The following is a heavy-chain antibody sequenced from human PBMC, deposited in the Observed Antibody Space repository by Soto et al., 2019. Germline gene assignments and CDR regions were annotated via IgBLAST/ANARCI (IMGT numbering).Heavy chain of an antibody. CDR3: ARGGGIVVVTAPYDH. V-gene: IGHV1-46*03. CDR1: GYTFTSYY. J-gene: IGHJ4*02. D-gene: IGHD2-21*02. CDR2: INPSGGYT. Sequence: GASVKVSCKASGYTFTSYYMNWVRQAPGQGLERLGIINPSGGYTTYAQRFLGRVTMTSDTSTSTVHMELGSLTSEDTAVYYCARGGGIVVVTAPYDHRGLGTPVTVSS.